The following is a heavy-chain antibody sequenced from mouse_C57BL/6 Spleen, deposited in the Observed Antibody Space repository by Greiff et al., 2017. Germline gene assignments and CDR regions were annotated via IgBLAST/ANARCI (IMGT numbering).Heavy chain of an antibody. CDR2: IYPGDGDT. J-gene: IGHJ2*01. V-gene: IGHV1-80*01. D-gene: IGHD1-1*01. Sequence: VQLQQSGAELVKPGASVKISCKASGYAFSSYWMNWVKQRPGKGLEWIGQIYPGDGDTNYNGKFKGKATLTADKSSSTAYMQLSSLTSEDSAVYFCARYYYGSSYPYFDYWGQGTTLTVSS. CDR3: ARYYYGSSYPYFDY. CDR1: GYAFSSYW.